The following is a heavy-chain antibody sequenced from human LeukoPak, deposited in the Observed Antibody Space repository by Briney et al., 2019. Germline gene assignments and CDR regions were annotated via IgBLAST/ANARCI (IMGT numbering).Heavy chain of an antibody. Sequence: GGSLRLSCVASGFTFSSYAMHWVRQAPGKGLEWVAVISFDGSNKYYADSVKGRFTISRDNSKNTLYLQMNSLRAEDTAVYYCASETGYYDFWSGYYAYWGWGTLVTVSS. CDR1: GFTFSSYA. V-gene: IGHV3-30-3*01. J-gene: IGHJ4*02. CDR3: ASETGYYDFWSGYYAY. CDR2: ISFDGSNK. D-gene: IGHD3-3*01.